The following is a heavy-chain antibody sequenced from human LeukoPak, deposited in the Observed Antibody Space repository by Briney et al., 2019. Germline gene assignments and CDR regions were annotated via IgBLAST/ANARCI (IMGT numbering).Heavy chain of an antibody. V-gene: IGHV3-23*01. D-gene: IGHD6-19*01. CDR2: ISGSGGST. CDR3: AKDPGRGIAVAGTGDY. CDR1: GFTFSSYA. J-gene: IGHJ4*02. Sequence: GGSLRLSCAASGFTFSSYAMSWVRQAPGKGLEWVSAISGSGGSTYYAASVKGRFTISRDNSKNTLYLQMNSLRAEDTAVYYCAKDPGRGIAVAGTGDYWGQGTLVTVSS.